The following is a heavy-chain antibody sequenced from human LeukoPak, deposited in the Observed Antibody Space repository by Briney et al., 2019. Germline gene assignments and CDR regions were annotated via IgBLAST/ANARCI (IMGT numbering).Heavy chain of an antibody. V-gene: IGHV3-23*01. CDR2: ISGSGGST. Sequence: GGSLRLSCAASGFTFSSYAMSWVRQAPGKGLEWVSAISGSGGSTYYADSVKGRSTISRDNSKNTLYLQMNSLRAEDTAVYYCAKHKYYDSWSGYYTSAQYYYYGMDVWGQGTTVTVSS. CDR3: AKHKYYDSWSGYYTSAQYYYYGMDV. CDR1: GFTFSSYA. D-gene: IGHD3-3*01. J-gene: IGHJ6*02.